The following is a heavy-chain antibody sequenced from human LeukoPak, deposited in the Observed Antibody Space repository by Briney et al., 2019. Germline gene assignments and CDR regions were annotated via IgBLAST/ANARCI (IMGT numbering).Heavy chain of an antibody. CDR3: ARGKDHDFWNPFDH. V-gene: IGHV3-30*03. J-gene: IGHJ4*02. Sequence: GTSLRLSCAASGFTFSNYALHWVRQAPGKGLEWVAVMSYDGSNKYYAESLKGRFTISRDISKNTLYLQMDSLRAEDTAAYYCARGKDHDFWNPFDHWGQGTLVTVSS. D-gene: IGHD3-3*01. CDR2: MSYDGSNK. CDR1: GFTFSNYA.